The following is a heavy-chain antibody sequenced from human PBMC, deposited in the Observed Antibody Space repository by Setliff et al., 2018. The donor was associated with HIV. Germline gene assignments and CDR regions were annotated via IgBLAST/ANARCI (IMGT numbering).Heavy chain of an antibody. CDR2: ITVGDGNT. CDR3: ASSTITIFGVVPYYFDY. Sequence: ASVKVSCKASGYTFTSYAIHWVRQAPGQRLEWMGWITVGDGNTKYSQKFQGRVTITRDTSASTAYMELSSLRSDDTAVYYCASSTITIFGVVPYYFDYWGQGTLVTVSS. J-gene: IGHJ4*02. V-gene: IGHV1-3*01. CDR1: GYTFTSYA. D-gene: IGHD3-3*01.